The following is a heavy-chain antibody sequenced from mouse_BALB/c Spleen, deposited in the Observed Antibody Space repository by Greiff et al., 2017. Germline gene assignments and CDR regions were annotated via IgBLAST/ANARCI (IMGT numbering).Heavy chain of an antibody. CDR3: ARSLYGTNPYYYAMDY. Sequence: QVQLQQSGAELVRPGTSVKVSCKASGYAFTNYLIEWVKQRPGQGLEWIGVINPGSGGTNYNEKFKGKATLTADKSSSTAYMQLSSLTSEDSAVYFCARSLYGTNPYYYAMDYWGQGTSVTVSS. V-gene: IGHV1-54*01. CDR1: GYAFTNYL. J-gene: IGHJ4*01. D-gene: IGHD1-1*02. CDR2: INPGSGGT.